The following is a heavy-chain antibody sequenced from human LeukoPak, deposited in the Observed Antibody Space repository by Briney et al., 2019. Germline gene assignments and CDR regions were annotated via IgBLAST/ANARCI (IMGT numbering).Heavy chain of an antibody. CDR3: ARAKSCRGGNCFRSFDS. Sequence: TLSLTCTVSGASISSGDYYWSWIRQPPGKGLEWIGYIHYSGRTYDNPSLRSRVIISVDTSKNHFTLNLSSVPAEDTAFYFCARAKSCRGGNCFRSFDSWGQGTLVTVSS. CDR1: GASISSGDYY. V-gene: IGHV4-30-4*08. D-gene: IGHD2-15*01. J-gene: IGHJ4*02. CDR2: IHYSGRT.